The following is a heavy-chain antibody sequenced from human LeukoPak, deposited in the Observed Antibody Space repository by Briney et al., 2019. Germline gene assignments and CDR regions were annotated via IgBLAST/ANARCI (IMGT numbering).Heavy chain of an antibody. CDR3: ARLKYSSGSIDY. CDR1: GGSISSYY. J-gene: IGHJ4*02. D-gene: IGHD6-19*01. Sequence: PSETLSLTCTVSGGSISSYYWSWIRQPPGKGLEWIGYIYYSGSTNYNPSLKSRVTISVDASKNQFSLKLSSVTAADTAVYYCARLKYSSGSIDYWGQGSLVTVSS. CDR2: IYYSGST. V-gene: IGHV4-59*01.